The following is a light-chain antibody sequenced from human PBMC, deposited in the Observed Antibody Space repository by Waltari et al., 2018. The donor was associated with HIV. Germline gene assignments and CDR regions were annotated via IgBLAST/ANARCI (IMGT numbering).Light chain of an antibody. J-gene: IGKJ2*01. CDR1: ENISTY. CDR2: GAS. V-gene: IGKV1-39*01. CDR3: QQSYSTPCA. Sequence: DIKTTPSPPSLPVPVGETVTIACRASENISTYLNWYHHKSGAAPNLLIYGASTLQSVVPSRFSGSGFGTHFSLTISSLQADDFGTYYCQQSYSTPCAFGQGTNLEIK.